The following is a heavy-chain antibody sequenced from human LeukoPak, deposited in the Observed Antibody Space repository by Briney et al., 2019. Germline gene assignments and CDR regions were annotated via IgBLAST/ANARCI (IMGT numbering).Heavy chain of an antibody. CDR2: ISSSSSYI. D-gene: IGHD1-26*01. CDR1: GFTFSNAW. CDR3: ARDRSGSYSLD. Sequence: PGGSLRLSCAASGFTFSNAWMNWVRQAPGKGLEWVSSISSSSSYIYYADSVKGRFTISRDNAKNSLYLQMNSLRAEDTAVYYCARDRSGSYSLDWGQGTLVTVSS. J-gene: IGHJ4*02. V-gene: IGHV3-21*01.